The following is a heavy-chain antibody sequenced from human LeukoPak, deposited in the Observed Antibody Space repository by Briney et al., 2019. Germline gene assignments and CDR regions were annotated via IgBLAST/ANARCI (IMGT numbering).Heavy chain of an antibody. Sequence: PGGSLRLSCAASGFTFSSYGMHWVRQAPGKGLEWVAFIRYDGSNKYYADSVKGRFTISRDNSKNTLYLQMNSLRAEDTAVYYCARARQLDQNWFDPWGQGTLVTVSS. CDR3: ARARQLDQNWFDP. J-gene: IGHJ5*02. V-gene: IGHV3-30*02. CDR1: GFTFSSYG. CDR2: IRYDGSNK. D-gene: IGHD6-13*01.